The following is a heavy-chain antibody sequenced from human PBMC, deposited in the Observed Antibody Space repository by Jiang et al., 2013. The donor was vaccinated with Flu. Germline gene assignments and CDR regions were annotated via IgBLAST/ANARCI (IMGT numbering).Heavy chain of an antibody. J-gene: IGHJ4*02. CDR2: IYYSGST. CDR1: GGSISSYY. CDR3: ARHHIVVVPGVYYFDY. Sequence: GPGLVKPSETLSLTCTVSGGSISSYYWSWIRQPPGKGLEWIGYIYYSGSTNYNPSLKSRVTISVDTSKNQFSLKLSSVTAADTAVYYCARHHIVVVPGVYYFDYWGQGTLVTVSS. D-gene: IGHD2-2*01. V-gene: IGHV4-59*08.